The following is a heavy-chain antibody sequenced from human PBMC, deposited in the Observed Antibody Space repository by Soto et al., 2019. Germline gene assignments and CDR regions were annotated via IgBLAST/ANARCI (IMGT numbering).Heavy chain of an antibody. J-gene: IGHJ5*02. CDR1: GGSISSSNW. D-gene: IGHD6-13*01. CDR3: AREGGIADGGGSGFDP. CDR2: IYHSGST. V-gene: IGHV4-4*02. Sequence: QVQLQESGPGLVKPSGTLSLTCAVSGGSISSSNWWSWVRQPPGKGLEWIGEIYHSGSTNYNPSLKSRVPISEAKSKTRFALKRSSGTAADTAVYYCAREGGIADGGGSGFDPWGQGTLVTVSS.